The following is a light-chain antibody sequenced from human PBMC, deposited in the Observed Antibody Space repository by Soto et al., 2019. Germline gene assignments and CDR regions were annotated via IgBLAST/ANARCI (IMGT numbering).Light chain of an antibody. CDR2: DAS. J-gene: IGKJ1*01. Sequence: DIQMTQSPSSLSASVGDRVTITCRASQGISNYLAWYQQKXXKVPKLLIYDASTLQSGVPSRXXXXXXXXXXXXTISSLQPEDVATYYCQKYNSAPWTFGQGTRVEIK. CDR1: QGISNY. V-gene: IGKV1-27*01. CDR3: QKYNSAPWT.